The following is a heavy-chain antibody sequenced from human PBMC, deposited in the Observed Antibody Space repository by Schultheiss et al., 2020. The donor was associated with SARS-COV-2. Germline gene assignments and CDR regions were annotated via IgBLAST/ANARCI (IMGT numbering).Heavy chain of an antibody. CDR1: GGSISSYY. CDR3: ARVSGSYYTLDY. J-gene: IGHJ4*02. CDR2: IYYSGST. Sequence: SETLSLTCTVSGGSISSYYWSWIRQPPGKGLEWIGYIYYSGSTYYNPSLKSRVTISVDTSKNQFSLKLSSVTAADTAVYYCARVSGSYYTLDYWGQGTLVTVSS. D-gene: IGHD1-26*01. V-gene: IGHV4-59*01.